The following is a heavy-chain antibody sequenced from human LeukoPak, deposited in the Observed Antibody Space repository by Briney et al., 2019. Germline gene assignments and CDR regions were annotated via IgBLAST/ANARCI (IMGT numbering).Heavy chain of an antibody. CDR3: ARGRYSSSKGNWFEP. V-gene: IGHV3-30*10. Sequence: GGSLRLSCAASGFTFTSYAMHCVRQAPDKGLEWVALISYDGSNKYYTDSVKSRFTISRDNSKNTLYLKMNSLRAEDTAVYYCARGRYSSSKGNWFEPWGQGTLVTVSS. CDR1: GFTFTSYA. D-gene: IGHD6-6*01. CDR2: ISYDGSNK. J-gene: IGHJ5*02.